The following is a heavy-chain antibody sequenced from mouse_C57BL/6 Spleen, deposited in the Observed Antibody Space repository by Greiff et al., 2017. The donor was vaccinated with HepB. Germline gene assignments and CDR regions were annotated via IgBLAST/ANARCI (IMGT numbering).Heavy chain of an antibody. J-gene: IGHJ4*01. CDR2: IYPGDGDT. CDR3: ARKGIYYGYDRGAMDY. CDR1: GYAFSSSW. V-gene: IGHV1-82*01. Sequence: VQLQQSGPELVKPGASVKISCKASGYAFSSSWMNWVKQRPGKGLEWIGRIYPGDGDTNYNGKFKGKATLTADKSSSTAYMQLSSLTSEDSAVYFCARKGIYYGYDRGAMDYWGQGTSVTVSS. D-gene: IGHD2-2*01.